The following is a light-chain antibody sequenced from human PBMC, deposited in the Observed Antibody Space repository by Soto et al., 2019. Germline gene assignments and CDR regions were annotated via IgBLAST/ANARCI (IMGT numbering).Light chain of an antibody. CDR2: AAS. Sequence: DITMTQSPSSLSASVGDRVTITCRASQTISNYLSWYQQQPGKAPKLLIYAASSLQSGVPARFSGSGSGTDFTLTISSLQPEDFATYYCQQCYSSPVTFGGGTKVEIK. CDR3: QQCYSSPVT. J-gene: IGKJ4*01. V-gene: IGKV1-39*01. CDR1: QTISNY.